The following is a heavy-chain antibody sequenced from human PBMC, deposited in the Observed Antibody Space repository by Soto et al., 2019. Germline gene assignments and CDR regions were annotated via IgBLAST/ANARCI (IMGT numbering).Heavy chain of an antibody. CDR2: TRNKANSYTT. CDR3: AIAVAGTYAFDI. D-gene: IGHD6-19*01. CDR1: GFTFSDHY. Sequence: GGSLRLSCAASGFTFSDHYTDWVRQAPGKGLEWVGRTRNKANSYTTEYAASVKGRFTISRDDSKNSLYLQMNSLKTEDTAVYYCAIAVAGTYAFDIWGQGTMVTVSS. J-gene: IGHJ3*02. V-gene: IGHV3-72*01.